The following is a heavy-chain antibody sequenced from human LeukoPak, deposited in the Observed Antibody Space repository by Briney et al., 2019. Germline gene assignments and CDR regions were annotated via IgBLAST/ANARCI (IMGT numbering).Heavy chain of an antibody. D-gene: IGHD3-10*01. CDR1: GFTFSSYE. CDR3: ARDDSSGIRY. Sequence: PGGSLRLSCAASGFTFSSYEMNWVRQAPGKGLEWVSDISSSGSTIFYADSVKGRFTISRDNAKNSLYLQMNSLRAEDTAVYYCARDDSSGIRYWGQGTLVTVSS. V-gene: IGHV3-48*03. J-gene: IGHJ4*02. CDR2: ISSSGSTI.